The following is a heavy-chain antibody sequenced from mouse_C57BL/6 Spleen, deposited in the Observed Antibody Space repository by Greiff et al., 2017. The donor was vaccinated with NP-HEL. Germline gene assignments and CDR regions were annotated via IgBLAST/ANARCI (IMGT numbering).Heavy chain of an antibody. CDR3: ALIPTGYFDV. V-gene: IGHV1-82*01. J-gene: IGHJ1*03. Sequence: QVQLQQSGPELVKPGASVKISCKASGYAFSSSWMNWVKQRPGKGLEWIGRIYPGDGDTNYNGKFKGKATLTADKSSSTAYMQLSSLTSEDSAVYFCALIPTGYFDVWGTGTTVTVSS. CDR2: IYPGDGDT. CDR1: GYAFSSSW.